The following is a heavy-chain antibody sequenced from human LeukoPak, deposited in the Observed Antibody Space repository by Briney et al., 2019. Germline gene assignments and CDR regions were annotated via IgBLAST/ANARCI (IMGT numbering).Heavy chain of an antibody. V-gene: IGHV4-59*08. CDR1: GGSISSYY. CDR3: ARLLAYCGGDCYVLDY. J-gene: IGHJ4*02. D-gene: IGHD2-21*02. CDR2: ISNTGST. Sequence: SETLSLTCTVSGGSISSYYWSCIRQPPGKGLEWIGYISNTGSTKYNPSLKSRVTISVDTPKNQFSLKLSSVTAADTAVYYCARLLAYCGGDCYVLDYWGQGTLVTVSS.